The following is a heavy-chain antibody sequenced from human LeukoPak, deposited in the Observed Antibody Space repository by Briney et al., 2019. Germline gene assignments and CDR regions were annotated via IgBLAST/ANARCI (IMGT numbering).Heavy chain of an antibody. V-gene: IGHV5-10-1*01. Sequence: GESLKISCKGSGYSFTSYWISWVRQMPGKGLERMGRIDPSDSYTNYSPSFQGHVTISADKSISTAYLQWSSLKASDTAMYYCARHYYGSGSYEDFDYWGQGTLVTVSS. CDR3: ARHYYGSGSYEDFDY. D-gene: IGHD3-10*01. CDR2: IDPSDSYT. J-gene: IGHJ4*02. CDR1: GYSFTSYW.